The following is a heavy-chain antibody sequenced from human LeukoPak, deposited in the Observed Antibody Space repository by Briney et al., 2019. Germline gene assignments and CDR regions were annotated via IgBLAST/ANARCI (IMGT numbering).Heavy chain of an antibody. V-gene: IGHV3-20*04. CDR1: GFTFDDYA. D-gene: IGHD3-22*01. CDR2: ISWNSGST. Sequence: PGGSLRLSCAASGFTFDDYAMHWVRQAPGKGLEWVSGISWNSGSTGYADSVKGRFTISRDNAKNSLYLQMNSLRAEDTALYYCARVSYDSSGYYYGPIDYWGQGTLVTVSS. J-gene: IGHJ4*02. CDR3: ARVSYDSSGYYYGPIDY.